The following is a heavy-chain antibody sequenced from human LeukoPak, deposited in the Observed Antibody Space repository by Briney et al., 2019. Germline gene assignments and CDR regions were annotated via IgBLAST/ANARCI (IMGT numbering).Heavy chain of an antibody. CDR3: AAYYYVPHY. J-gene: IGHJ4*02. V-gene: IGHV3-74*01. CDR1: GFTFSRFW. Sequence: PGGSLRLSCAASGFTFSRFWMHWVRQAPGKGLVWVSRINGDGSSTNYADSVKGRFTISRDNAKSTLYLQMNSLRAEDTAVYYCAAYYYVPHYWGQGTLVTVSS. CDR2: INGDGSST. D-gene: IGHD3-10*02.